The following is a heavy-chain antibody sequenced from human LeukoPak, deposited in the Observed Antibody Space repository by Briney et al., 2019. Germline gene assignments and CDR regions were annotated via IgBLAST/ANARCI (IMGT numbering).Heavy chain of an antibody. Sequence: PSETLSLTCAVSGGSISSGGYSWSWIRQPPGKGLEWIGYIYHSGSTYYNPSLKSRVTISVDRSKNQFSLKLSSVTAADTAVYYCATWRSSSHFDYWGQGTLATVSS. CDR1: GGSISSGGYS. V-gene: IGHV4-30-2*01. J-gene: IGHJ4*02. CDR2: IYHSGST. D-gene: IGHD2-15*01. CDR3: ATWRSSSHFDY.